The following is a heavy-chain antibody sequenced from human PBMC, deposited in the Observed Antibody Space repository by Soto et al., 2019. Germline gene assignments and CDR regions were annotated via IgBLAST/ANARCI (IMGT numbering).Heavy chain of an antibody. D-gene: IGHD5-18*01. CDR3: ARGLLSKTPLGRGYTYVGQGWLNL. CDR2: IYYSGRT. V-gene: IGHV4-61*01. J-gene: IGHJ5*02. CDR1: GGSVSSGNYY. Sequence: SQTLSLTCTVSGGSVSSGNYYWSWIRQPPGKGLEWIGCIYYSGRTNYNPSLKSRVTISVDTSKNQFSLKLSSLTAEDTAVYYCARGLLSKTPLGRGYTYVGQGWLNLWGQAPLGTFSS.